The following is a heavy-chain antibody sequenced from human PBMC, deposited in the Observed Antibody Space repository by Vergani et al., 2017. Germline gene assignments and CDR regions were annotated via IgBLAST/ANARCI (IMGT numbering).Heavy chain of an antibody. CDR2: IYTSGST. CDR1: GGSISSGSYY. V-gene: IGHV4-61*02. D-gene: IGHD1-26*01. J-gene: IGHJ3*02. CDR3: ARTVGATSAFDI. Sequence: QVQLQESGPGLVKPSQTLSLTCTVSGGSISSGSYYWSWIRQPAGKGLEWIGRIYTSGSTNYNPSLKSRVTISVDTSKNQFSLKLSSVTAADTAVYYCARTVGATSAFDIWGQGTMVTVSS.